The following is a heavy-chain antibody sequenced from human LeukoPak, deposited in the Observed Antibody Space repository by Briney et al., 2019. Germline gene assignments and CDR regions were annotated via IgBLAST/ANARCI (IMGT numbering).Heavy chain of an antibody. Sequence: ASVKVSCKASGYTFTGYYMHWVRQAPGRGLEWMGWINPNSGGTNYAQKFQGRVTMTRDTSISTAYMELSRLRSDDTAVYYCARALVVYAIQDYWGQGTLVTVSS. CDR2: INPNSGGT. V-gene: IGHV1-2*02. CDR1: GYTFTGYY. J-gene: IGHJ4*02. D-gene: IGHD2-8*01. CDR3: ARALVVYAIQDY.